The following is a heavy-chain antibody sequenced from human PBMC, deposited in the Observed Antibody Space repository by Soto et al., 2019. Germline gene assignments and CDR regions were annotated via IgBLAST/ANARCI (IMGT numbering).Heavy chain of an antibody. D-gene: IGHD2-2*01. CDR1: GGTFGSYA. V-gene: IGHV1-69*01. J-gene: IGHJ6*02. CDR3: ARAQGSSTSLEIYYYYYYGMDV. Sequence: QVQLVQSGAEVKKPGSSVKVSCKASGGTFGSYAISWVRQAPGQGLEWRGGIIPIPGTANYAQKFQGRVTIAADESKSTAYRELSSIRSEDTAVYYCARAQGSSTSLEIYYYYYYGMDVWVQGTTVTVSS. CDR2: IIPIPGTA.